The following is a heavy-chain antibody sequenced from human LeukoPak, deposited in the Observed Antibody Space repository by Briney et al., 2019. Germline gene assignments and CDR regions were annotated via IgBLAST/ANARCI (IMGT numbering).Heavy chain of an antibody. V-gene: IGHV3-23*01. CDR2: ISGSGGST. CDR3: AKCTYTSDAFDI. D-gene: IGHD1-1*01. Sequence: GGSLRPSCAPPGFTFTSFALSGVPKAQGRGLGWVSAISGSGGSTYYAGSVKGRFTISRDNSKNTLFLQMNSLRAEDTAVYYRAKCTYTSDAFDIWGQGTMVTVSS. J-gene: IGHJ3*02. CDR1: GFTFTSFA.